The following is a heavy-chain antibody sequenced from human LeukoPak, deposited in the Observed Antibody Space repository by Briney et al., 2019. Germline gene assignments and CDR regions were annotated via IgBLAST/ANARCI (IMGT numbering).Heavy chain of an antibody. D-gene: IGHD5-18*01. Sequence: PSETLSLTCAVYGGSFSGYYWSWIRQPPGKGLEWIGEINHSGSTNYNPSLKSRVTISVDTSKNQFSLKLSSVTAADTAVYYCAREDSYASYYFDYWGQGTLVTVSS. J-gene: IGHJ4*02. V-gene: IGHV4-34*01. CDR1: GGSFSGYY. CDR2: INHSGST. CDR3: AREDSYASYYFDY.